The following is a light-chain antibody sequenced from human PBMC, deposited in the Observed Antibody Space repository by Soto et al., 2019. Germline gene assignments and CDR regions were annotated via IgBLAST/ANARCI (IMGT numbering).Light chain of an antibody. J-gene: IGLJ1*01. Sequence: QSALTQPASVSGSPGQSITISCTGTTSDVGGYNSVSWYQQHPGKAPTLLIYEVSDRPSGISNRFSGSKSGNTASLTISGLQAEDEADYYCSSYTTNCPLNVFGSVTKLTVL. CDR2: EVS. V-gene: IGLV2-14*01. CDR3: SSYTTNCPLNV. CDR1: TSDVGGYNS.